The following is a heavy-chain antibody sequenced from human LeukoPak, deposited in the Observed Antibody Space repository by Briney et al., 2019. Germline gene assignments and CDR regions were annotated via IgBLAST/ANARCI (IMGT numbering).Heavy chain of an antibody. CDR2: INHSGST. CDR1: GGSFSGYY. D-gene: IGHD2-21*02. Sequence: SETLCLTCAVYGGSFSGYYWSWIRQPPGKGLEWIGEINHSGSTNYNPSLKSRVTISVDTSKNQFSLKLSSVTAADTAVYYCARHPRIAYCGGDCYYNWFDPWGQGTLVTVSS. CDR3: ARHPRIAYCGGDCYYNWFDP. J-gene: IGHJ5*02. V-gene: IGHV4-34*01.